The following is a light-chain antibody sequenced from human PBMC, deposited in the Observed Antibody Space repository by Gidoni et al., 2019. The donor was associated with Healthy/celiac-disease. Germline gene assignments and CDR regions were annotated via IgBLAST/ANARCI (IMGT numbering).Light chain of an antibody. V-gene: IGKV3-15*01. CDR2: GAS. J-gene: IGKJ3*01. CDR3: QQYNNWGFT. Sequence: EIVMTQSPATLSVSPGERATLSCRAGQSVSSNLAWYQQKPGQAPRLLIYGASTRATGIPARFSGSGSGTEFTLTISSLQSEDFAVYYCQQYNNWGFTFGPGTKVDIK. CDR1: QSVSSN.